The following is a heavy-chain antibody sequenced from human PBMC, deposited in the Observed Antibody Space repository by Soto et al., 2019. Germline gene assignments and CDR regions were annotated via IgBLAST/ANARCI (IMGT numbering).Heavy chain of an antibody. D-gene: IGHD3-10*01. CDR3: GRTVRITMVRGVDY. CDR1: GGSFSGYY. V-gene: IGHV4-34*01. Sequence: PSETLSLTCAVYGGSFSGYYWSWIRQPPGKGLEWIGEINHSGSTNYNPSLKSRVTISVDTSKNQFSLKLSSVTAADTAVYYCGRTVRITMVRGVDYWGQGTLVTVSS. CDR2: INHSGST. J-gene: IGHJ4*02.